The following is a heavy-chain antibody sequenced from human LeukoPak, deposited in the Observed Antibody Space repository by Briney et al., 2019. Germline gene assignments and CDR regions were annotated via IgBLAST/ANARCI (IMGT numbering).Heavy chain of an antibody. CDR3: AKHKVATKVKDY. J-gene: IGHJ4*02. D-gene: IGHD3-22*01. Sequence: GGSLRLSCAASGFTFTAYAMSWVRQAPGKWLEWVSATSGSAYYTSYADSVKGRFTISRDNSKNTLYLQMNSLRAEDTALYYCAKHKVATKVKDYWGQGTLVTVSS. V-gene: IGHV3-23*01. CDR1: GFTFTAYA. CDR2: TSGSAYYT.